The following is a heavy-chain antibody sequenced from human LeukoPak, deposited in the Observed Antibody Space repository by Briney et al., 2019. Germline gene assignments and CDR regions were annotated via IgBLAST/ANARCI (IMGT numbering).Heavy chain of an antibody. CDR3: ARSVGGYFYFYMDV. CDR1: GFTFSDYY. Sequence: GGSLRLSCAASGFTFSDYYMSWIRQAPGKGLEWVSYISSSGSTIYYVDSVKGRFTISRDNAENSLFLQMNSLRVEDTAIYYCARSVGGYFYFYMDVWGKGTTVTISS. CDR2: ISSSGSTI. D-gene: IGHD1-26*01. V-gene: IGHV3-11*04. J-gene: IGHJ6*03.